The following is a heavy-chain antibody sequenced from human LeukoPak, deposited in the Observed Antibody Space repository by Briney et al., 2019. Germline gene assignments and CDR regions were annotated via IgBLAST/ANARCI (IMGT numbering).Heavy chain of an antibody. V-gene: IGHV1-2*02. Sequence: GASVKVSCEASGYTFTGYYMHWVRQAPGQGLEWMGWINPNSGGTNYAQRFQGRVTMTRDTSISTAYMELSSLRSDDTAMYYCARDLPGIAAAGFDYWGQGTLVTVSS. CDR3: ARDLPGIAAAGFDY. CDR2: INPNSGGT. J-gene: IGHJ4*02. D-gene: IGHD6-13*01. CDR1: GYTFTGYY.